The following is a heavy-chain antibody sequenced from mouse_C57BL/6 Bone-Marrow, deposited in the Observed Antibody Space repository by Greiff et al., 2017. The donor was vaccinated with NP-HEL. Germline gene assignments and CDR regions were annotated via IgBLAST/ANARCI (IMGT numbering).Heavy chain of an antibody. CDR3: ARELYTTVVAPDV. CDR2: ISYDGSN. CDR1: GYSITSGYY. D-gene: IGHD1-1*01. Sequence: EVQLVESGPGLVKPSQSLSLTCSVTGYSITSGYYWNWIRQFPGNKLEWMGYISYDGSNNYNPSLKNRISITRDTSKNQFFLKLNSVTTEDTATYYCARELYTTVVAPDVWGTGTTVTVSS. J-gene: IGHJ1*03. V-gene: IGHV3-6*01.